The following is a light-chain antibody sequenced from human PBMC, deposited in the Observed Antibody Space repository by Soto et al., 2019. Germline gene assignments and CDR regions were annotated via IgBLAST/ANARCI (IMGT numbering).Light chain of an antibody. CDR1: QSISSY. V-gene: IGKV1-39*01. Sequence: DIQMTQSPSSLSASVGDRVTITCRASQSISSYLNWYQQKPGKAPKLLIYAASSLQSMVPSRFSGSGSETDFTLAISSLQPEDFATYYCQQSYSTPLACGVGTKVEIK. J-gene: IGKJ4*01. CDR3: QQSYSTPLA. CDR2: AAS.